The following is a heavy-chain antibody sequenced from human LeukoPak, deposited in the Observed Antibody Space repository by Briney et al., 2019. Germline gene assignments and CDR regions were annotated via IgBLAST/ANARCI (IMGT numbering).Heavy chain of an antibody. Sequence: GGSLRLSCAASGFTFSSYGMHWVRQAPGKGLEWVAFIRFDGNNKYHADSVKGRFTISRDNSKNTLYLQMNSLRVDDTAVYYCARDASALHWGQGARVTVSS. CDR2: IRFDGNNK. CDR3: ARDASALH. D-gene: IGHD3-3*01. CDR1: GFTFSSYG. J-gene: IGHJ4*02. V-gene: IGHV3-30*02.